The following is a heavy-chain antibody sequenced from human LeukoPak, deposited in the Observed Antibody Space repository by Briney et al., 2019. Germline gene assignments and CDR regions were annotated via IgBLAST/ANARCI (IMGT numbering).Heavy chain of an antibody. Sequence: SETLSLTCAVSGYSISSGYYWGWIRQPPGKGLEWIGSIYHSGSTYYNPSLKSRVTISVDTSKNQFSLKLSSVTAAGTAVYYCARRSGNVFDYWGQGTLVTVSS. V-gene: IGHV4-38-2*01. CDR1: GYSISSGYY. CDR2: IYHSGST. D-gene: IGHD1-1*01. CDR3: ARRSGNVFDY. J-gene: IGHJ4*02.